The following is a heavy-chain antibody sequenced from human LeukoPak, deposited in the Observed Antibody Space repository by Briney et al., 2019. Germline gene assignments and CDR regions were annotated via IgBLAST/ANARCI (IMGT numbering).Heavy chain of an antibody. CDR3: ARRRFGELGYGMDV. Sequence: SETLSLTCAVYGGSFSGYYWSWIRQPPGKGLEWIGEINHSGSTNYNPSLKSRVTISVDTSKNQFSLKLSSVTAADTAVYYCARRRFGELGYGMDVWGQGTTVTVSS. V-gene: IGHV4-34*01. J-gene: IGHJ6*02. CDR1: GGSFSGYY. D-gene: IGHD3-10*01. CDR2: INHSGST.